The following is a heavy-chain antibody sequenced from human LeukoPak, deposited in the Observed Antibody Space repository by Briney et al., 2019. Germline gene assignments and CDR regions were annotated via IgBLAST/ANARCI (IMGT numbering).Heavy chain of an antibody. CDR2: ISSSSTKI. CDR3: AKGASPFDY. CDR1: GVTFINYT. V-gene: IGHV3-21*01. Sequence: GGSLRLSCVGSGVTFINYTMNWVRQAPGKGLEWISSISSSSTKIYYADSVKGRFTTARDNAKRSLYLQMNSLRAEDTAVYYCAKGASPFDYLGQGTLVTVSS. J-gene: IGHJ4*02.